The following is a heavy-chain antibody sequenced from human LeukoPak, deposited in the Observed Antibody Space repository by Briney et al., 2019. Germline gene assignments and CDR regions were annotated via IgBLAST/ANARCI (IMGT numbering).Heavy chain of an antibody. Sequence: SVKVSCKASGGTFSSYAISWVRQAPGQGLEWMGGIIPIFGTANYAQKFQGRVTITADESTSTAYMELSSLRSEDTAVYYCARGHQLLAYNWFDPWGQGTLVTVSS. V-gene: IGHV1-69*01. D-gene: IGHD2-2*01. CDR2: IIPIFGTA. CDR3: ARGHQLLAYNWFDP. J-gene: IGHJ5*02. CDR1: GGTFSSYA.